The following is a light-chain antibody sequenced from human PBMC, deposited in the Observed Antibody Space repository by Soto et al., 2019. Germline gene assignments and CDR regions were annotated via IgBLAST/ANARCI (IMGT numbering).Light chain of an antibody. V-gene: IGKV3-15*01. J-gene: IGKJ4*01. CDR3: QQYDDWLRLT. CDR2: GAS. CDR1: QTINNN. Sequence: VMTQAPATLSVSPGERATLSCRASQTINNNVAWYQLKDGQVPRLVIYGASTRATDIPARFSGSGSGTEFALTISSLQSEDFAVYFCQQYDDWLRLTFGGGTKVDIK.